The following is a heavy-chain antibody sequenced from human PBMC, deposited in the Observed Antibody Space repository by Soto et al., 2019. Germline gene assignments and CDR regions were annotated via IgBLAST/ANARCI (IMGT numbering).Heavy chain of an antibody. CDR1: GGSISSYY. Sequence: SETLSLTCTVSGGSISSYYWSWIRQPPGKELEWIGYIYYSWSTNYNPSLKSRVTISVDTSKNQFSLKLSSVTAADTAVYYCARGAPAYYYDSSGYRNWFDPWGQGTLVTVS. CDR3: ARGAPAYYYDSSGYRNWFDP. D-gene: IGHD3-22*01. CDR2: IYYSWST. V-gene: IGHV4-59*01. J-gene: IGHJ5*02.